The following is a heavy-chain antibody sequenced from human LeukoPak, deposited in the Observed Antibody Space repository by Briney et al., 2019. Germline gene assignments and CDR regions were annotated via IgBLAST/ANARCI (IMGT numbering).Heavy chain of an antibody. Sequence: GGSLRLSCAASGFTFSSYAMIWVRQAPGKGLEGVSAISGSGGSTYYADSVKGRFTISRDNSKNTLYLQMNRLRAEDTAVYYCAKDRSGHYYFDYWGQGTLVTVSS. D-gene: IGHD3-3*01. CDR1: GFTFSSYA. J-gene: IGHJ4*02. V-gene: IGHV3-23*01. CDR3: AKDRSGHYYFDY. CDR2: ISGSGGST.